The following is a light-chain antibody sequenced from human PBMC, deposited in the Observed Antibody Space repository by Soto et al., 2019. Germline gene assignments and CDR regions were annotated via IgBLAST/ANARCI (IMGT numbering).Light chain of an antibody. J-gene: IGKJ1*01. V-gene: IGKV1-39*01. Sequence: DIQMTQSPSSLSASVGDRVTITCRASQSISSYLNWYQQKPGKAPKLLIYAASSLQSGVPSRFSVSGSGTDFTLTISSLQPEDFATYYCQQSYSTPWTFGQGSMVDIK. CDR2: AAS. CDR3: QQSYSTPWT. CDR1: QSISSY.